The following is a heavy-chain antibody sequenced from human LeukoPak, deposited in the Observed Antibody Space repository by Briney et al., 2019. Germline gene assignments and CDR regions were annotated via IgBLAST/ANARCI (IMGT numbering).Heavy chain of an antibody. CDR2: ISTYNGNA. V-gene: IGHV1-18*01. D-gene: IGHD2-15*01. Sequence: GASVKVSCKASGYTFASYDISWVRQAPGQGLEWMGWISTYNGNANYAQKLQGRVTMTTDTSTSTAYMELRSLRSDDTAVYYCARLYGGSFYSPFNRGFDYWGQGTLVTVSS. J-gene: IGHJ4*02. CDR3: ARLYGGSFYSPFNRGFDY. CDR1: GYTFASYD.